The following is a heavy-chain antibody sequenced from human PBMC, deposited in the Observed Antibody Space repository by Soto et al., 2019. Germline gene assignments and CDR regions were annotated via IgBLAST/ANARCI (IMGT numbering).Heavy chain of an antibody. CDR3: ARHSRIAAAVDAYYFDY. J-gene: IGHJ4*02. CDR1: GGSISSSSYY. D-gene: IGHD6-13*01. V-gene: IGHV4-39*01. CDR2: IYYSGST. Sequence: SETLSLTCTVSGGSISSSSYYWGWIRQPPGKGLEWIGSIYYSGSTYYNPSLKSRVTISVDTSKNQFSLKPSSVTAADTAVYYCARHSRIAAAVDAYYFDYWGQGTQVTVSS.